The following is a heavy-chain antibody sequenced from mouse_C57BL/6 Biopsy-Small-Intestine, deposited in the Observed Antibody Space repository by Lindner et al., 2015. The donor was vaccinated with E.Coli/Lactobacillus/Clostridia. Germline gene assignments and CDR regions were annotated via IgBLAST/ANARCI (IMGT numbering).Heavy chain of an antibody. V-gene: IGHV1-18*01. D-gene: IGHD2-4*01. CDR2: INPNNGGT. Sequence: VQLQESGPELVKPGASVKIPCKASGYTFTDYNMDWVKQSHGKSLEWIGDINPNNGGTIYNQKFKGKATLTVDKSSSTAYMELRSLTSEDTAVYYCARDYDFSFAYWGQGTLVTVSA. CDR1: GYTFTDYN. CDR3: ARDYDFSFAY. J-gene: IGHJ3*01.